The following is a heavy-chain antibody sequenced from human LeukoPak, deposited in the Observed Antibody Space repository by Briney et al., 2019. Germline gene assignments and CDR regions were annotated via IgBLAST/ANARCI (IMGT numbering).Heavy chain of an antibody. Sequence: GESLKISCEASGYTFTNYWIGWVRQMPGKGLEWMGIVYPDDSDTKYSPSFQGQVTISADKSISTAYLQWSSLKAADTAMYYCARSRDSSGYYYLIWGQGTLVTVSS. D-gene: IGHD3-22*01. J-gene: IGHJ4*02. CDR3: ARSRDSSGYYYLI. CDR1: GYTFTNYW. CDR2: VYPDDSDT. V-gene: IGHV5-51*01.